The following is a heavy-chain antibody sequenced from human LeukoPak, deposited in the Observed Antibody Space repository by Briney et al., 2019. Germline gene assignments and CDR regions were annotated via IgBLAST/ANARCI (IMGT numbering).Heavy chain of an antibody. V-gene: IGHV5-51*01. CDR1: GYSFTSYW. CDR3: ARQSCSSTSCWPDY. J-gene: IGHJ4*02. CDR2: IYPGDSDT. D-gene: IGHD2-2*01. Sequence: GESLKISCKGSGYSFTSYWIGWVRQMPGKGLEWMGIIYPGDSDTRYSPSFQGQVTISADKSISTAYLQWSSLKASDTAMYYCARQSCSSTSCWPDYWGQGTLSPSPQ.